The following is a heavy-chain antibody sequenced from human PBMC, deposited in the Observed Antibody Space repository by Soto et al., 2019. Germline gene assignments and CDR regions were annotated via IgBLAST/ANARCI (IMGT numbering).Heavy chain of an antibody. J-gene: IGHJ4*02. CDR2: ISYDGSNK. V-gene: IGHV3-30-3*01. D-gene: IGHD3-22*01. CDR3: ARVTHYYDSSGYSLGY. Sequence: VAVISYDGSNKYYADSVKGRFTISRDNSKNTLYLQMNSLRAEDTAVYYCARVTHYYDSSGYSLGYWGQGTLVTVSS.